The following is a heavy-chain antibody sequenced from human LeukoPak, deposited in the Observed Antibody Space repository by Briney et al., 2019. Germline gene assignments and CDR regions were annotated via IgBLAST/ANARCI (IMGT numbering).Heavy chain of an antibody. CDR3: AREFTRIVVVPAATVYYYYMDV. CDR1: GYTFTSYG. Sequence: GASVKVSCKASGYTFTSYGISWVRQAPGQGLELMGWISAYNGNTNYAQKLQGRVTMTTDTSTSTAYMELRSLRSDDTAVYYCAREFTRIVVVPAATVYYYYMDVWGKGTTVTVSS. J-gene: IGHJ6*03. CDR2: ISAYNGNT. V-gene: IGHV1-18*01. D-gene: IGHD2-2*01.